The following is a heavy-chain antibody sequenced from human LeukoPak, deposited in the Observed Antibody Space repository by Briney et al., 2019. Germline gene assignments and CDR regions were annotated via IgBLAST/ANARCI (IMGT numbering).Heavy chain of an antibody. D-gene: IGHD3-3*01. J-gene: IGHJ4*02. V-gene: IGHV3-13*01. CDR1: KFTFSHYG. Sequence: GGSLRLSCTASKFTFSHYGMHWVRQATGKGLEWVSAIGTAGDTYYPGSVKGRFTISRANAKNSLFLQMNSLRAEDTAVYYCARGPHGGFVIIPTEFWGQGTLVTVSS. CDR2: IGTAGDT. CDR3: ARGPHGGFVIIPTEF.